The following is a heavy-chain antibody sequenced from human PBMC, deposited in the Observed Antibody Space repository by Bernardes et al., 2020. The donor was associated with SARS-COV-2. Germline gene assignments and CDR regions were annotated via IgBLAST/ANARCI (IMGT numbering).Heavy chain of an antibody. CDR1: GGSISSYY. D-gene: IGHD6-6*01. J-gene: IGHJ5*02. CDR2: IYYSGST. CDR3: ARESIAARRSHTPGEDPKGMGWFDP. Sequence: SETLSLTCTVSGGSISSYYWSWIRQPPGKGLEWIGYIYYSGSTNYNPSLKSRVTISVDTSKNQFSLKLSSVTAADTAVYYCARESIAARRSHTPGEDPKGMGWFDPWGQGTLVTVSS. V-gene: IGHV4-59*01.